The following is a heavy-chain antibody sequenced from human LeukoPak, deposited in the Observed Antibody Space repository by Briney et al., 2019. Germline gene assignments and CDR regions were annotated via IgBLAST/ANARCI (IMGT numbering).Heavy chain of an antibody. Sequence: SETLSLTCSVSGGSISSSSYYWGWIRQPPGKGLEWIGSIYYSGSTYYNPSLKSRVTISVDASKNQFSLKLSSVTAADTAVYYCASQTYYYGSGSYYQVDYWGQGTLVTVSS. V-gene: IGHV4-39*01. CDR1: GGSISSSSYY. CDR2: IYYSGST. J-gene: IGHJ4*02. D-gene: IGHD3-10*01. CDR3: ASQTYYYGSGSYYQVDY.